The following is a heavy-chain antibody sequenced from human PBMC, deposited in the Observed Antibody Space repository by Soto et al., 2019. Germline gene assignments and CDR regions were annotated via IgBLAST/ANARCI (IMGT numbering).Heavy chain of an antibody. Sequence: QVQLVQSGAEVKKPGASVKVSCKASGYTFTSYGISWVRQAPGQGLEWMGWISAYNGNTNYAQKLQGRGTMTTDTSTSTAYMELRSLRSDDKAVYYCARGEGDIGVVVAATGIDAFDIWGKGTMVTVSS. CDR3: ARGEGDIGVVVAATGIDAFDI. CDR1: GYTFTSYG. V-gene: IGHV1-18*01. J-gene: IGHJ3*02. CDR2: ISAYNGNT. D-gene: IGHD2-15*01.